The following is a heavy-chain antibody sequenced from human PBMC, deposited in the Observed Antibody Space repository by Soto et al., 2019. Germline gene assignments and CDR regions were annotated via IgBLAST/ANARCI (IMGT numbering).Heavy chain of an antibody. Sequence: QLLLQESGPGLGKPSGTLSLTCAVSGGSIGTNNWWHWIRQSPGKGLEWIGEIHHTGSINYSPSLKSRVIMSIDESKNQFSLSLSSVTGADTAMYFCARERGAGTYQGFDYWGQGTLVTVSS. CDR1: GGSIGTNNW. V-gene: IGHV4-4*02. J-gene: IGHJ4*02. CDR3: ARERGAGTYQGFDY. D-gene: IGHD1-26*01. CDR2: IHHTGSI.